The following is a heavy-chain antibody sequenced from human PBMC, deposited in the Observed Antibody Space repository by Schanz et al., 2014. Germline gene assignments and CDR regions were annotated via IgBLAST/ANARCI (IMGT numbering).Heavy chain of an antibody. CDR2: IKSKTDGGTR. J-gene: IGHJ4*02. Sequence: EVQLVESGGGLVKPGGSLRLSCATSGFTLNNAWMNWVRQAPGKGLQWVARIKSKTDGGTRDYAAPVKGRFTISTDVSKNPVYLQMTSLQTEDTAVYSCTADLWFGAVWGVWWGQGTLVTVSS. D-gene: IGHD3-10*01. V-gene: IGHV3-15*01. CDR3: TADLWFGAVWGVW. CDR1: GFTLNNAW.